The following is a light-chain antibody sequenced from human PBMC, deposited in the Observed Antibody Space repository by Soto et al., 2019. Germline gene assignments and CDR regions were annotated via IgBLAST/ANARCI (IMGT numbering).Light chain of an antibody. CDR2: EVS. CDR3: SSYTTGSTL. CDR1: SSDVGGYNY. Sequence: SALTQPGSVSGSLGQSITISCTGTSSDVGGYNYVSWYQQHPGKAPKLMIYEVSHRPSGVSNRFSGSKSVNTASLTISGLQADDEADYYCSSYTTGSTLFGGGTKLTVL. J-gene: IGLJ3*02. V-gene: IGLV2-14*01.